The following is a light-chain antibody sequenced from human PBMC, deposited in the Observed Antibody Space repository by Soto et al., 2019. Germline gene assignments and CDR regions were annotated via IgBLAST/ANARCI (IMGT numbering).Light chain of an antibody. V-gene: IGLV2-14*01. CDR3: SSYTSSSTQV. CDR2: DVS. Sequence: QSVLTQPASVSGSPGQSITISCTGTSSGVGGYNYVSWYQQHPGKATKLMIYDVSNRPSGVSNRFSGSKSGNTASLTISGLQAEDEADYYCSSYTSSSTQVFGTGTKVTVL. J-gene: IGLJ1*01. CDR1: SSGVGGYNY.